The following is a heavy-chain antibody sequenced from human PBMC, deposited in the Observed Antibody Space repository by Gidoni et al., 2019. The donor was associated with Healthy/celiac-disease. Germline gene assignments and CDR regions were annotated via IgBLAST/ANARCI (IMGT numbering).Heavy chain of an antibody. V-gene: IGHV4-34*01. CDR1: GGSFSGYY. CDR2: INHSGST. D-gene: IGHD3-10*01. Sequence: QVQLQQWGAGLLKPSETLSLTCAVYGGSFSGYYWSWIRQPPGKGLEWIGEINHSGSTNYNPSLKSRVTISVDTSKNQFSLKLSSVTAADTAVYYCARRVGSGSYYIYYFDYWGQGTLVTVSS. CDR3: ARRVGSGSYYIYYFDY. J-gene: IGHJ4*02.